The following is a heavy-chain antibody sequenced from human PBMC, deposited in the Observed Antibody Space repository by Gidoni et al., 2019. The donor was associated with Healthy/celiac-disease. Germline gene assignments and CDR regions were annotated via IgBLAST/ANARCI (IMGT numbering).Heavy chain of an antibody. Sequence: EVQLVESGGGLVQPGRSLSLSCTASGFTFGDYAMSWVRQAPGKGLEWVGFIRSKAYGGTTEYAASVKGRFTIARDDSKSIAYLQMNSLKTEDTAVYYCTRRLLWFGESPRDYWGQGTLVTVSS. CDR3: TRRLLWFGESPRDY. CDR1: GFTFGDYA. J-gene: IGHJ4*02. CDR2: IRSKAYGGTT. D-gene: IGHD3-10*01. V-gene: IGHV3-49*04.